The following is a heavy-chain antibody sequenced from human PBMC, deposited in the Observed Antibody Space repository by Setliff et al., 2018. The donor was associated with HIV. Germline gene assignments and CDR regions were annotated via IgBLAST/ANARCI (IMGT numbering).Heavy chain of an antibody. V-gene: IGHV1-2*02. Sequence: ASVKVSCKASGYTFTDNYIHWVRQAPGQGLEWMAWINFASGGTNYAQNFQCRVTVTRDTSINTVYLEVNGLTSDDTAVYYCARDYIHVFDIWGQGTMVTVSS. CDR1: GYTFTDNY. J-gene: IGHJ3*02. CDR2: INFASGGT. CDR3: ARDYIHVFDI.